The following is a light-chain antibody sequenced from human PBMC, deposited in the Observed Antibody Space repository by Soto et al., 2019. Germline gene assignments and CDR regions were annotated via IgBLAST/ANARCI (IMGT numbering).Light chain of an antibody. CDR1: QNVLSSSNHKNY. CDR3: QQYDSTPIT. V-gene: IGKV4-1*01. CDR2: WAS. Sequence: DIVMTQSPDSLAVSLGERATINCKSSQNVLSSSNHKNYLAWYQQKPGKPPKLLIYWASTRESGVPDRFSGSGSGTDFTLTISRLQAEDVAVYYCQQYDSTPITCGQGTRLEMK. J-gene: IGKJ5*01.